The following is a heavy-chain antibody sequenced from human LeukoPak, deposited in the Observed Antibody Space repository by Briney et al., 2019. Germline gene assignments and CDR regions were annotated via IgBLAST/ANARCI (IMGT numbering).Heavy chain of an antibody. V-gene: IGHV1-8*01. D-gene: IGHD6-13*01. CDR3: ARGKMGAAGTGFDP. CDR2: MNPNSGNT. Sequence: ASVKVSCKASGYTFTSYDINWVRQATGQGLEWMGWMNPNSGNTGYAQKFQGRVTMTRNTSISTAYMELSSLRSEDTAVYYCARGKMGAAGTGFDPWGQGTLVTVSS. J-gene: IGHJ5*02. CDR1: GYTFTSYD.